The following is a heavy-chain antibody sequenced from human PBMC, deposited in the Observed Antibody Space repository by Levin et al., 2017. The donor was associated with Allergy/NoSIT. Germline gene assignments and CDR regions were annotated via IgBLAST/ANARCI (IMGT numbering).Heavy chain of an antibody. CDR3: ARVVYYYDSSGYYYDAFDI. CDR2: TYYKSKWYN. CDR1: GDRVSSNSAA. V-gene: IGHV6-1*01. J-gene: IGHJ3*02. Sequence: SQTLSLTCAISGDRVSSNSAAWNWIRQSPSRGLEWLGRTYYKSKWYNDYAVSVKSRITINPDTSKNQFSLQLNSVTPEDTAVYYCARVVYYYDSSGYYYDAFDIWGQGTMVTVSS. D-gene: IGHD3-22*01.